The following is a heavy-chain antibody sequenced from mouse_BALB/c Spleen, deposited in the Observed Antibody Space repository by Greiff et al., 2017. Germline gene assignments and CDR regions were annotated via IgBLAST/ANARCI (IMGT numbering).Heavy chain of an antibody. V-gene: IGHV5-6*02. J-gene: IGHJ3*01. CDR3: ASRGSSFLAY. D-gene: IGHD1-1*01. CDR1: GFTFSSYG. Sequence: EGKLMESGGDLVKPGGSLKLSCAASGFTFSSYGMSWVRQTPDKRLEWVATISSGGSYTYYPDSVKGRFTISRDNAKNTLYLQMSSLKSEDTAMYYCASRGSSFLAYWGQGTLVTVSA. CDR2: ISSGGSYT.